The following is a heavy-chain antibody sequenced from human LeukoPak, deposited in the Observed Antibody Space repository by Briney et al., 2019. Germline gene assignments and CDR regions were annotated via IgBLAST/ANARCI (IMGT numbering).Heavy chain of an antibody. J-gene: IGHJ4*02. CDR2: ISSSSSTI. D-gene: IGHD3-10*01. V-gene: IGHV3-48*01. CDR3: ARDLKVWFGELLPPFDY. CDR1: GFTFSSYA. Sequence: GGSLRLSCAASGFTFSSYAMSWVRQAPGKGLEWVSYISSSSSTIYYADSVKGRFTISRDNAKNSLYLQMNSLRAEDTAVYYCARDLKVWFGELLPPFDYWGQGTLVTVSS.